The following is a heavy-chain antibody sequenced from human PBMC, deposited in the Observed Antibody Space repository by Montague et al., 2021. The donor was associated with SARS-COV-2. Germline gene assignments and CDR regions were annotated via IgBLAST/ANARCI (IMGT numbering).Heavy chain of an antibody. CDR2: IYYRGST. CDR3: AREGLNNWFDP. V-gene: IGHV4-59*01. CDR1: NGSITSYY. Sequence: SETLSLTCSVSNGSITSYYWSWIRQPPEKRLEWIGYIYYRGSTNYNPSLESRVTISVDTSKNQFSLKLRSMTAADTAVYYCAREGLNNWFDPWGQGTLVIVSS. J-gene: IGHJ5*02.